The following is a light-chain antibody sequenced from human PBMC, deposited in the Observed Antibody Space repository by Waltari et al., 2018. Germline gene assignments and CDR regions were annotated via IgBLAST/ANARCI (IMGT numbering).Light chain of an antibody. CDR3: QQHYSSPPT. J-gene: IGKJ1*01. CDR2: WAS. CDR1: QSVLYNSNHKNH. Sequence: DIVMTQSPDSLAVSLGERATINCKSSQSVLYNSNHKNHLAWYQQKPGQPPKLLIYWASTRESGVPDRFSGNGSGTDCTLTLTSLQAEYVAVYYCQQHYSSPPTFGQGTKVDIK. V-gene: IGKV4-1*01.